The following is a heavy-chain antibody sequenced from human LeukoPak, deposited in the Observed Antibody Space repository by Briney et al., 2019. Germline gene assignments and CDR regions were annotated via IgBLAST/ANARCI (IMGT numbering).Heavy chain of an antibody. CDR3: ARDLTTVTTFDY. V-gene: IGHV3-21*01. CDR1: GFTFSSYS. D-gene: IGHD4-17*01. Sequence: GGSLRLSCAASGFTFSSYSMNWVRQAPGKGLEWVSSISSSSSYIYSADSVKGRFTISRNNAKNSLFPQMNSLRAEDTAVYYCARDLTTVTTFDYWGQGTLVTVSS. J-gene: IGHJ4*02. CDR2: ISSSSSYI.